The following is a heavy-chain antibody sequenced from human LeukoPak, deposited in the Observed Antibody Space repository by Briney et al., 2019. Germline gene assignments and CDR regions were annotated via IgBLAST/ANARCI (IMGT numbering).Heavy chain of an antibody. CDR1: GYTFTGYY. V-gene: IGHV1-2*02. J-gene: IGHJ4*02. CDR2: INPNSGGT. CDR3: ARELGSSIGIAAAGCDY. Sequence: GASVKVSCKASGYTFTGYYMHWVRQAPGQGLEWMGWINPNSGGTNYAQKFQGRVTMTRDTSISTAHMELSRLRSDDTAVYYCARELGSSIGIAAAGCDYWGQGTLVTVSS. D-gene: IGHD6-13*01.